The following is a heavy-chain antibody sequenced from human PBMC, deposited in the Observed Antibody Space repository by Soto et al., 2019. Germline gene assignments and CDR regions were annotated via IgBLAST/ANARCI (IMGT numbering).Heavy chain of an antibody. J-gene: IGHJ4*02. V-gene: IGHV3-23*01. D-gene: IGHD2-15*01. CDR3: TKNPRPICGAVCYAEY. Sequence: EVQLLASGGGLVQPGGSLRLACAASGFTFTDYALTWVRQTPRKGLEWVSSINAGGGGTYYADSVKGRFTISKDNSKNLVFMQMNSLGDADAAIYYCTKNPRPICGAVCYAEYWGQGALVTVSP. CDR2: INAGGGGT. CDR1: GFTFTDYA.